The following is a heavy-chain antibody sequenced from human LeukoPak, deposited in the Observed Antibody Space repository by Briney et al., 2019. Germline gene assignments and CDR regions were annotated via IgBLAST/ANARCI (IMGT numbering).Heavy chain of an antibody. J-gene: IGHJ4*02. Sequence: AGGSLRLSCAASGFTFSSYSMNWVRQAPGKGLEWVSSISSSSSYIYYADSVKGRFTISRDNAKNSLYLQMNSLRVEDTAVYYCANHFACGSTSCPPFDSWGQGTLVTVSS. D-gene: IGHD2-2*01. CDR1: GFTFSSYS. CDR3: ANHFACGSTSCPPFDS. V-gene: IGHV3-21*01. CDR2: ISSSSSYI.